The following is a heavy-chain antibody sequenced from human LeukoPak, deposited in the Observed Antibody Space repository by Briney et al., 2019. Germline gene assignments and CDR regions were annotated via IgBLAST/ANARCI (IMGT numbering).Heavy chain of an antibody. J-gene: IGHJ4*02. CDR3: AKDPFSGYAGSDY. Sequence: GGSLRLSCAASGFTFSTFAMIWVRQPPGKGLEWVSSIFPSGGEIHYADSVRGRFTISRDNSKSTLSLQMNSLRAEDTAVYYCAKDPFSGYAGSDYWGQGTLVTVSS. D-gene: IGHD5-12*01. V-gene: IGHV3-23*01. CDR1: GFTFSTFA. CDR2: IFPSGGEI.